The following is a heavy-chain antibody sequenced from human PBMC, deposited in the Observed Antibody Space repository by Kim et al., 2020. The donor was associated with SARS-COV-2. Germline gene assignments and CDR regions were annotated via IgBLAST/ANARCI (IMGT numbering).Heavy chain of an antibody. CDR2: ISYDGSNK. CDR3: ARDPHGDYDSAYFDY. V-gene: IGHV3-30-3*01. Sequence: GGSLRLSCAASGFTFSSYAMHWVRQAPGKGLEWVAVISYDGSNKYYADSVKGRFTISRDNSKNTLYLQMNSLRAEDTAVYYCARDPHGDYDSAYFDYWGQGTLVTVSS. D-gene: IGHD4-17*01. CDR1: GFTFSSYA. J-gene: IGHJ4*02.